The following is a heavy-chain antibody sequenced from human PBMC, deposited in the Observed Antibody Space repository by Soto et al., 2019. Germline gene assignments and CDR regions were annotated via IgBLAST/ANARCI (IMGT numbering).Heavy chain of an antibody. J-gene: IGHJ3*02. CDR3: AREGSGWQYAFDI. CDR1: GFTFSSYG. V-gene: IGHV3-33*01. CDR2: IWYDGSNK. Sequence: GGSLRLSCAASGFTFSSYGMHWVRQAPGKGLEWVAVIWYDGSNKYYADSVKGRFTISRDNSKNTLYLQMNSLRAEDTAVYYCAREGSGWQYAFDIWGQGTMVT. D-gene: IGHD6-19*01.